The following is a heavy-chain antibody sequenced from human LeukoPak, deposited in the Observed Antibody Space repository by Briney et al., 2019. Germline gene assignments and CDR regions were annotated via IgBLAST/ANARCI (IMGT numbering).Heavy chain of an antibody. J-gene: IGHJ6*03. V-gene: IGHV3-74*01. Sequence: GGSLRLSCAASGFTFSSYWMHWVRQAPGKGLVWVSRINSDGSSTSYADSVKGRFTISRDNAKNTLYLQMNSLRAEDTAVYYCARADKGVRSSGWYEFYYYYMDVWGKGTTVTISS. CDR3: ARADKGVRSSGWYEFYYYYMDV. CDR2: INSDGSST. CDR1: GFTFSSYW. D-gene: IGHD6-19*01.